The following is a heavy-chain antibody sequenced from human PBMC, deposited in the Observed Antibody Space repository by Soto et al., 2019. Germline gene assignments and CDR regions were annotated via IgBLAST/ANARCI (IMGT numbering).Heavy chain of an antibody. CDR2: IYYSGST. V-gene: IGHV4-59*01. Sequence: SETLSLTSTVSRGSISSYYWSWIRQPPGRGLEWIGYIYYSGSTKYNPSLQSRVTISVDTSKNQFSLILSSVTAADTAVYYCARGNYYDSSGYFFYGMDVWGQGTTVTVSS. CDR1: RGSISSYY. CDR3: ARGNYYDSSGYFFYGMDV. J-gene: IGHJ6*02. D-gene: IGHD3-22*01.